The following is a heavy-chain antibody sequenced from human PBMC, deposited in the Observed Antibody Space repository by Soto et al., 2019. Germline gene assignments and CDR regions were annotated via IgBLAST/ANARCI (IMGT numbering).Heavy chain of an antibody. CDR2: INAGNGNT. V-gene: IGHV1-3*01. J-gene: IGHJ4*02. CDR3: ARGMSRFMTSPDY. D-gene: IGHD2-2*01. Sequence: ASVKVSCKASGYTFTSYAMHWVRQAPGQRLEWMGWINAGNGNTKYSQKFQGRVTITRDTSASTAYMELSSLRSEDTAVYYCARGMSRFMTSPDYWGQGTLVTVSS. CDR1: GYTFTSYA.